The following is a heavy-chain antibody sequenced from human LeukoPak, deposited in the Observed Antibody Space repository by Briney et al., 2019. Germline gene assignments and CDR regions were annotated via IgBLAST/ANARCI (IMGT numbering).Heavy chain of an antibody. J-gene: IGHJ4*02. CDR2: ISREGGIA. CDR3: ARHFTTGSIDH. Sequence: PGRSLRLSCVVSGFTFSDYAMRWVRQAPGKGLEWVAVISREGGIAYHADSVKGRFTISRDNSKNTLYLQMNSLRADDTAVYYCARHFTTGSIDHWGQGNLVTVSS. CDR1: GFTFSDYA. V-gene: IGHV3-30-3*01. D-gene: IGHD3-9*01.